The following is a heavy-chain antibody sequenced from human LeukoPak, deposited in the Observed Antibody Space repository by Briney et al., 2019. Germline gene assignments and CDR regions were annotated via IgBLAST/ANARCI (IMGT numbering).Heavy chain of an antibody. D-gene: IGHD5-12*01. J-gene: IGHJ4*02. CDR3: ARDYDHSFDY. CDR1: GFTFSSYS. V-gene: IGHV3-48*01. CDR2: ISGGSSII. Sequence: PGGSLRLSCAASGFTFSSYSMNWVRQAPGKGLEGVSYISGGSSIIKYADSVKGRFTISRDNARNSLYLQMNSLRAEDTAVYYCARDYDHSFDYWGQGILVTVSS.